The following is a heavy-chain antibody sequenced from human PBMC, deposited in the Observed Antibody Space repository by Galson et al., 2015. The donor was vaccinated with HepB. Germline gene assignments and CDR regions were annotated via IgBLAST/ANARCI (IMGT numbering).Heavy chain of an antibody. D-gene: IGHD2-15*01. Sequence: SLRLSCAASGFTFSSYAMHWVRQAPGKGLEWVAVISYDGSNKYYADSVKGRFTISRDNSKNTLYLQVNSLRVEDTAVYYCAKGVVVVYYYYGMDVWGQGTTVTVSS. V-gene: IGHV3-30*18. J-gene: IGHJ6*02. CDR1: GFTFSSYA. CDR3: AKGVVVVYYYYGMDV. CDR2: ISYDGSNK.